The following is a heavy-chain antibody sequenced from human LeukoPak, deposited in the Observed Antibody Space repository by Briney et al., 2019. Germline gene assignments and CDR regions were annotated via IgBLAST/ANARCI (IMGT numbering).Heavy chain of an antibody. CDR3: ARHEGGPGDYGDYGTTTFYGMDV. J-gene: IGHJ6*02. Sequence: SETLSLTCTVSGGSISSYYWSWIRQPPGMGLEWIGYIYYSGSTNYNPSLKSRVTISVDTSKNQFSLKLSSVTAADTAVYYCARHEGGPGDYGDYGTTTFYGMDVWGQGTTVTVSS. D-gene: IGHD4-17*01. V-gene: IGHV4-59*08. CDR1: GGSISSYY. CDR2: IYYSGST.